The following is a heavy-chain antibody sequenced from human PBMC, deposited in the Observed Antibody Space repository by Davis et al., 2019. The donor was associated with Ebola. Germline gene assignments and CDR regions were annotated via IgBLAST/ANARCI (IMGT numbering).Heavy chain of an antibody. D-gene: IGHD2-15*01. CDR2: INPDSGTT. CDR3: ARDQDCSGMSCYSIGHDY. Sequence: AASVTVSCKASGYTFTAYYMHWVRQAPGQGPEWMGRINPDSGTTYHAQKFQGRVTMTRDTSSSTAYMELSSLGSDDTAVYYCARDQDCSGMSCYSIGHDYWGQGTLVTVSS. V-gene: IGHV1-2*06. CDR1: GYTFTAYY. J-gene: IGHJ4*02.